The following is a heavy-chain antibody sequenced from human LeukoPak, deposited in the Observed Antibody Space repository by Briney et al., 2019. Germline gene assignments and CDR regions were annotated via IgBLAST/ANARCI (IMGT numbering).Heavy chain of an antibody. D-gene: IGHD3-3*01. CDR3: AKEGDFWSGSTNWFDP. Sequence: GGSLRLSCAASGFTFSSYAMSWVRQAPGKGLEWVSAISGSGGSTYYADSVKGRFTISRDNSKNTLYLQMNSLRAEDTAVYYCAKEGDFWSGSTNWFDPWGQGTLVTVSS. V-gene: IGHV3-23*01. CDR2: ISGSGGST. J-gene: IGHJ5*02. CDR1: GFTFSSYA.